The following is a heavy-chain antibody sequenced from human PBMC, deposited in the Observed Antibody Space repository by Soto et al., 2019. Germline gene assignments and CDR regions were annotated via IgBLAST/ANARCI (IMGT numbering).Heavy chain of an antibody. CDR1: GYTFTNFG. Sequence: QVQLVQSGAEVKKPGASVKVSCKTSGYTFTNFGLSWVRQAPGQGLEWMGWISAYNGNTNYAQNFQGRVTMTTDTSTSAAYMELRSLRSDDKAVYYCAREGTPIDYWGQGTLVTVSS. J-gene: IGHJ4*02. D-gene: IGHD2-15*01. CDR2: ISAYNGNT. V-gene: IGHV1-18*01. CDR3: AREGTPIDY.